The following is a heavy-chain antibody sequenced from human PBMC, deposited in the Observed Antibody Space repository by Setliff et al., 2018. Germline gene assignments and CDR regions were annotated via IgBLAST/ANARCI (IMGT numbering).Heavy chain of an antibody. CDR3: ARDVFDFRTGQAGP. Sequence: GGSLRLSCAASGFTFSSYSMNWVRQAPGRGLEWVSSISSSSSYIFYAESLKGRLTISRDNAKNSLYLQIDSLRDDDTAVYYCARDVFDFRTGQAGPWGQGTLVTVSS. CDR2: ISSSSSYI. J-gene: IGHJ5*02. V-gene: IGHV3-21*01. D-gene: IGHD3-3*01. CDR1: GFTFSSYS.